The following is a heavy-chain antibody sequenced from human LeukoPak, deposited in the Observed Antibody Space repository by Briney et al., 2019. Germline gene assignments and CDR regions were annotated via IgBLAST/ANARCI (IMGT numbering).Heavy chain of an antibody. V-gene: IGHV4-61*02. CDR1: GGSISSGSYY. Sequence: PSETLSLTCTVSGGSISSGSYYWSWIRQPAGKGLEWIGRIYTSGSTNYNPSLKSRVTISVDTSKNQFSLKLSSVTAADTAVYYCARDLNLSPDYGDRSDAFDIWGQGTTVTVSS. J-gene: IGHJ3*02. D-gene: IGHD4-17*01. CDR2: IYTSGST. CDR3: ARDLNLSPDYGDRSDAFDI.